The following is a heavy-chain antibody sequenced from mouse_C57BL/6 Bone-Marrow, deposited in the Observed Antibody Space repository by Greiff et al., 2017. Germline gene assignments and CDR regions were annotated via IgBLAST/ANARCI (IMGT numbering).Heavy chain of an antibody. CDR3: ARHCYGSSFDY. CDR1: GFTFSSYG. CDR2: ISSGGSYT. D-gene: IGHD1-1*01. Sequence: EVMLVESGGDLVKPGGSLKLSCAASGFTFSSYGMSWVRQTPDKRLEWVATISSGGSYTYYPDSVKGRFTISRDNAKNTRYLQMSSLKSEDTAMYYCARHCYGSSFDYWGQGTTLTVSS. V-gene: IGHV5-6*02. J-gene: IGHJ2*01.